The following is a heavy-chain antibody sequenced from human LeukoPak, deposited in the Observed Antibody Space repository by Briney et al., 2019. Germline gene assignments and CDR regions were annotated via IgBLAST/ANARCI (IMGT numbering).Heavy chain of an antibody. CDR2: INHSGST. Sequence: SETLSLTCAVYGGSFSGYYWSWIRQPPGKGLEWIGEINHSGSTNYNPSLKSRVTISVDTSKNQFSLKLSSVTAADTAVYYCARGRLGRVLYYYGMDVWGQGTTVTVSS. J-gene: IGHJ6*02. D-gene: IGHD3-10*01. V-gene: IGHV4-34*01. CDR1: GGSFSGYY. CDR3: ARGRLGRVLYYYGMDV.